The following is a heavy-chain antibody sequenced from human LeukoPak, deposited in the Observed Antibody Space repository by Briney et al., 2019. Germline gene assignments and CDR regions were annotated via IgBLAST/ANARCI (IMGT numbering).Heavy chain of an antibody. V-gene: IGHV7-4-1*02. CDR3: VRAVRSQIDS. D-gene: IGHD3-10*02. J-gene: IGHJ4*02. Sequence: ASVKASCKASGYSFTSYSINWVRQAPGQGLEWMGWINTKTGIPTYAQGFTGRFVFSLDTSVTTAYLQINNLKAEDTAVFYCVRAVRSQIDSWGQGTLVTVSS. CDR2: INTKTGIP. CDR1: GYSFTSYS.